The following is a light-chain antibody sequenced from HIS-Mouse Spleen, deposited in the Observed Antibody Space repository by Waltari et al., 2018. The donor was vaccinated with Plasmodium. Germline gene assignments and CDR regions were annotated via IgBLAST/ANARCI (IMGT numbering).Light chain of an antibody. CDR3: QQYGSSPLT. CDR1: QSVSSGY. CDR2: GAS. Sequence: EIVLTQSPGTLSLSPGERATISCRASQSVSSGYLAWYQQKPGQAPRLLIYGASSRATGIPDRFSGSGSGTDFTLTISRLEPEDFAVYYCQQYGSSPLTFGGGTKVEIK. V-gene: IGKV3-20*01. J-gene: IGKJ4*01.